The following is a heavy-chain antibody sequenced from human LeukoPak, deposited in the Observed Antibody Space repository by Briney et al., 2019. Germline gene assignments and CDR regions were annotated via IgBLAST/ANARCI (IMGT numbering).Heavy chain of an antibody. D-gene: IGHD7-27*01. CDR2: IIPFFATT. CDR1: GGTFSNYA. V-gene: IGHV1-69*06. CDR3: ARGRGRDHRISGEIPFDY. Sequence: SVKVSCKASGGTFSNYAMNWVRQAPGQGLEWMGRIIPFFATTEFAQKFQGRVTITADISTNTTYMEMSGLKADDTAVYCCARGRGRDHRISGEIPFDYWGQGTLVTVSS. J-gene: IGHJ4*02.